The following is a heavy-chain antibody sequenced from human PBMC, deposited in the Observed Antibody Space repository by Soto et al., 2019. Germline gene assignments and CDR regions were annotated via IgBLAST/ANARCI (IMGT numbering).Heavy chain of an antibody. CDR2: ISGSGGST. J-gene: IGHJ4*02. V-gene: IGHV3-23*01. CDR3: AKVTSPNYSSGWYNY. D-gene: IGHD6-19*01. CDR1: GFTFSSYA. Sequence: TGGSLRLSCAASGFTFSSYAMSWVRQAPGKGLEWVSAISGSGGSTYYADSVKGRFTISRDNSKNTLYLQMNSLRAEDTAVYYCAKVTSPNYSSGWYNYWGQGTLVTVSS.